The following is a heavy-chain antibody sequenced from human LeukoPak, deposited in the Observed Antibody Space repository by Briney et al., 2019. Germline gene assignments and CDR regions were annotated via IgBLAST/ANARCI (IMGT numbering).Heavy chain of an antibody. CDR1: GGSISSSSYY. CDR3: ARHTADHGALDAFDI. Sequence: SETLSLTCTVSGGSISSSSYYWGWIRQPPGRGVEWIGSMFYSGSTYYNPSLKSRFTISVDTSNNQFSLKLSSVTAADTAAYYCARHTADHGALDAFDIWGQGTMVTVSS. D-gene: IGHD4-17*01. J-gene: IGHJ3*02. CDR2: MFYSGST. V-gene: IGHV4-39*01.